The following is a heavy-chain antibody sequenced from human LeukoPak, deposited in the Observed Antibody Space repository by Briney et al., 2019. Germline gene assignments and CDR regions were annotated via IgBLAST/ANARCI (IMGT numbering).Heavy chain of an antibody. CDR3: ARRSTSVAATYYYYGMDV. CDR1: GGSISSYY. V-gene: IGHV4-59*08. Sequence: SETLSLTCTVSGGSISSYYWSWLRQPPGKGLEWIGYIYYSGSTNYNPSLKSRVTISVDTSKNQFSLKLSSVTAADTAVYYCARRSTSVAATYYYYGMDVWGQGTTVTVSS. CDR2: IYYSGST. D-gene: IGHD2-15*01. J-gene: IGHJ6*02.